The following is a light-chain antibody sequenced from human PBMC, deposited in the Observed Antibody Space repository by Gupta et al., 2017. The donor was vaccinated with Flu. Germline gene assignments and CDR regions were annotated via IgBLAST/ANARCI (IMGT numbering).Light chain of an antibody. J-gene: IGKJ1*01. Sequence: DIQMTQSPSSLSASVGDGVTITCRTSQSIIIYLNWYQQKPGKAPKLLIYAASNLQSGVPSRFSGSGSGTDFTLSISSLQPEDFATDYCQQSFSPPQTFGQGTRVEI. V-gene: IGKV1-39*01. CDR2: AAS. CDR1: QSIIIY. CDR3: QQSFSPPQT.